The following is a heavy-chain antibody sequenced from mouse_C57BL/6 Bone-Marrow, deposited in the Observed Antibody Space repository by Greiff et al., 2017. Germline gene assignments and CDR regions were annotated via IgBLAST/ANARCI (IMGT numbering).Heavy chain of an antibody. CDR3: ARSYDYDSHYDAMDY. CDR1: GYTFTSYW. D-gene: IGHD2-4*01. CDR2: IHPNSGST. J-gene: IGHJ4*01. V-gene: IGHV1-64*01. Sequence: QVQLQQPGAELVKPGASVKLSCKASGYTFTSYWMHWVKQRPGQGLEWIGMIHPNSGSTNYNEKFKSKATLTVDKSSSTAYMQLSSLTSEDSAVXYCARSYDYDSHYDAMDYWGQGTSVTVSS.